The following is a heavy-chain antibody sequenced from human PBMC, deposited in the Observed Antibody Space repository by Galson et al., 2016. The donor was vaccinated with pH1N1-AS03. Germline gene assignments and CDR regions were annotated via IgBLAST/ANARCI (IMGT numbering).Heavy chain of an antibody. CDR1: GYTFTNFG. CDR2: IVPIFGTP. V-gene: IGHV1-69*13. Sequence: SVKVSCKASGYTFTNFGINWVRQAPGQGLEWLGGIVPIFGTPTYAPKFQGRLTISADDSTSTGYMELSGLTFDDTAMYFCARVGDPLGTWGQGTMVTVSS. J-gene: IGHJ3*01. D-gene: IGHD3-10*01. CDR3: ARVGDPLGT.